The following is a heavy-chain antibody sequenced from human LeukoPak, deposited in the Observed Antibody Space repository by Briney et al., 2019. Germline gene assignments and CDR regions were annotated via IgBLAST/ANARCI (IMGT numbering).Heavy chain of an antibody. CDR1: GFTFSSYG. D-gene: IGHD3-22*01. V-gene: IGHV3-23*01. Sequence: PGGTLRLSCAASGFTFSSYGMSWVRQAPGKGLEWVSAISGSGGITYYADSVKGRFTISRDNSKNTLYLQMNSLRAEDTAVYYCAKGGEITYYYDSSGYYWGQGTLVTVSS. J-gene: IGHJ4*02. CDR3: AKGGEITYYYDSSGYY. CDR2: ISGSGGIT.